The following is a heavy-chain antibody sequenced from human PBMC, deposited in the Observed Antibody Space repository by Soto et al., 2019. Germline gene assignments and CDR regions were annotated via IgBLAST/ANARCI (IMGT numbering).Heavy chain of an antibody. V-gene: IGHV3-9*01. D-gene: IGHD1-26*01. CDR3: AKDIQSGSPRYFDL. J-gene: IGHJ2*01. CDR2: ISWNSGSI. Sequence: EVQLVESGGGLVQPGRSLRLSCAASGFTFDDYAMHWVRQAPGKGLEWVSGISWNSGSIGYADSVKGRFTISRDNAKNSLYLQMNSLRAEDTALYYCAKDIQSGSPRYFDLWGRGTLVTVSS. CDR1: GFTFDDYA.